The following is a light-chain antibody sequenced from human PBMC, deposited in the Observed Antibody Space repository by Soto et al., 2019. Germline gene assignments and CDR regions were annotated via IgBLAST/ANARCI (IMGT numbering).Light chain of an antibody. CDR2: KAS. CDR3: QQANSFPLT. CDR1: QTISSW. J-gene: IGKJ4*01. V-gene: IGKV1-5*03. Sequence: RSTLSGSVGDRVTIAGRASQTISSWLAWYQQKPGKAPKLLIYKASTLKSGVPSRFSGSGSGTDFTLTISSLQPEDFATYYCQQANSFPLTFGGGTKVDI.